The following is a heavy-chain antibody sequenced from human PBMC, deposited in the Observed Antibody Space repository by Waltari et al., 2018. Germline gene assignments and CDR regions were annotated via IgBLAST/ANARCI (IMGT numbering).Heavy chain of an antibody. CDR2: MNPRSGNT. Sequence: QVQLVQSGAEVKKPGASVKVSCKASGYTFTSHDINWVRHATGQRLEWMGWMNPRSGNTGKGQKFQGRGTMTRNTTISTAYMELSSLRSGDTAVYYCAGGRFDFWSGYYRFRNYYYGMDVWGQGTTVTVSS. J-gene: IGHJ6*02. CDR1: GYTFTSHD. V-gene: IGHV1-8*01. CDR3: AGGRFDFWSGYYRFRNYYYGMDV. D-gene: IGHD3-3*01.